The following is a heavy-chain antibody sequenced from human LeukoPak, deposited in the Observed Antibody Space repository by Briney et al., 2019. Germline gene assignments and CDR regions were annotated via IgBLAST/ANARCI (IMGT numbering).Heavy chain of an antibody. Sequence: PGGSLRLSCAASGISFSNYSMNWVRQAPGKGLEWVSLISSSSRFIYYGDSVKGRFTISRDNAKDTLYLQMNSLRAEDTAVYYCTGHHQAYSRTYWGQGTLVTVSS. CDR1: GISFSNYS. V-gene: IGHV3-21*01. CDR2: ISSSSRFI. J-gene: IGHJ4*02. CDR3: TGHHQAYSRTY. D-gene: IGHD4-11*01.